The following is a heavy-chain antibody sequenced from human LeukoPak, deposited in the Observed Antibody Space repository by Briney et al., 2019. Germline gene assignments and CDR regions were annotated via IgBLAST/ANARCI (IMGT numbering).Heavy chain of an antibody. CDR2: IYYSGST. CDR3: ARQPWGYGSGSYADY. J-gene: IGHJ4*02. CDR1: GGXISSYY. D-gene: IGHD3-10*01. Sequence: SETLSLTCTVSGGXISSYYWSWIRQPPGKGLKWIGYIYYSGSTNYNPSLKSRVTISVDTSKNQFSLKLSSVTAADTAVYYCARQPWGYGSGSYADYWGQGTLVTVSS. V-gene: IGHV4-59*08.